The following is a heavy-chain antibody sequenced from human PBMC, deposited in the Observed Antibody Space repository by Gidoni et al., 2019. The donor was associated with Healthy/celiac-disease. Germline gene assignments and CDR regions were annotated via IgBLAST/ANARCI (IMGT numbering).Heavy chain of an antibody. Sequence: EVQLVESGGGLIQPGGSLRLSCAASGFTVSSNDTSWVRQAPGKGLEWVSVIYSGGSTYYADSVKGRFTISRDNSKNTLYLQMNSLRAEDTAVYYCARKDSVAPYSSSWYPDYGMDVWGQGTTVTVSS. CDR2: IYSGGST. J-gene: IGHJ6*02. V-gene: IGHV3-53*01. D-gene: IGHD6-13*01. CDR1: GFTVSSND. CDR3: ARKDSVAPYSSSWYPDYGMDV.